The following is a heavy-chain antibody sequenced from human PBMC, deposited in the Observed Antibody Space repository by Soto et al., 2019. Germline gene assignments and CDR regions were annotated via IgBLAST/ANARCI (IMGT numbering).Heavy chain of an antibody. Sequence: QVQLVQSGAEVKKPGASVKVSCKASGYTFTSYGISWVRQAPGQGLEWMGWISAYNGNTNYAQKLQGRVTMTTDTSTSTAYMELRSLRSDDTAVYYCARSDCSGGSCYSHYFDYWGQGTLVTVSS. J-gene: IGHJ4*02. CDR3: ARSDCSGGSCYSHYFDY. V-gene: IGHV1-18*01. CDR1: GYTFTSYG. D-gene: IGHD2-15*01. CDR2: ISAYNGNT.